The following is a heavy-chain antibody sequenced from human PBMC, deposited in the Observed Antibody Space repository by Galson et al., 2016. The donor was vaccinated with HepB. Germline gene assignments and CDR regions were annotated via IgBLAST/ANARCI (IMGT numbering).Heavy chain of an antibody. V-gene: IGHV2-5*02. CDR3: ANRPSSIEALDAFDI. CDR2: IYWDADK. Sequence: PALVKPTQTLTLTCTLSGFSLTNTRVGVAWIRQPPGKAPEWLALIYWDADKRYNPSLKSRLTITRDTSKNQVVLTMANIDPVDTAIYCCANRPSSIEALDAFDIWGQGTMVTVSS. D-gene: IGHD2/OR15-2a*01. CDR1: GFSLTNTRVG. J-gene: IGHJ3*02.